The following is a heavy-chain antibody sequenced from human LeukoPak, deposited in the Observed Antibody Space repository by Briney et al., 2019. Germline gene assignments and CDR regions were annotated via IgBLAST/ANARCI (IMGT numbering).Heavy chain of an antibody. Sequence: GGSLRLSCAASGFTFSSYAMSWVRQAPGKGLEWVSAISGSGGSTYYANSVKGRFTISRDNSKNTLYLQMNSLRAEDTAVYYCANGPLGHIVVVVAATEWGQGTLVTVSS. CDR1: GFTFSSYA. J-gene: IGHJ4*02. CDR2: ISGSGGST. V-gene: IGHV3-23*01. CDR3: ANGPLGHIVVVVAATE. D-gene: IGHD2-15*01.